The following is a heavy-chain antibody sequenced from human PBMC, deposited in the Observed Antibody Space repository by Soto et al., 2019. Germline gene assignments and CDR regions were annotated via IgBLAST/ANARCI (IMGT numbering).Heavy chain of an antibody. CDR2: ITYDGSNQ. CDR1: GFTFSSYG. J-gene: IGHJ3*02. CDR3: AKGGGRGGGIAFDI. D-gene: IGHD3-16*01. Sequence: QVQLVESGGGVVQPGRSLRLSCAASGFTFSSYGMHWVRQAPGKGLEWVAVITYDGSNQYYMDSVKGRFTISRDNSKNTLYLEMNSLRAEDTAVYHCAKGGGRGGGIAFDIWGQGTMVTVSS. V-gene: IGHV3-30*18.